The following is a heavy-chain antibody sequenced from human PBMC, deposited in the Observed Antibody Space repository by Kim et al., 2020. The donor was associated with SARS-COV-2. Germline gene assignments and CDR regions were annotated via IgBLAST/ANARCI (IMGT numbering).Heavy chain of an antibody. J-gene: IGHJ6*02. CDR1: GFTFSSYE. D-gene: IGHD6-13*01. CDR3: ARDPYSSSYNYYGMDV. Sequence: GGSLRLSCAASGFTFSSYEMNWVRQAPGKGLEWVSYISSSGSTIYYADSVKGRFTISRDNAKNSLYLQMNSLRAEDTAVYYCARDPYSSSYNYYGMDVWGQGPTVTVPS. CDR2: ISSSGSTI. V-gene: IGHV3-48*03.